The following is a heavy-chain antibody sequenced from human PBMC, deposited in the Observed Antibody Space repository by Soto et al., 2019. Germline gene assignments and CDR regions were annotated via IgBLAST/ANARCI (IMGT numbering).Heavy chain of an antibody. D-gene: IGHD1-26*01. J-gene: IGHJ4*02. CDR2: IYYSGST. Sequence: SETLSLTCTASGGSVSSGNFYWSWIRQPPGKGPEWIAHIYYSGSTRYNPPLKSRVTISVDTSKNQFSLKLSSVTAADTAVYYCATGGAMAYYFDYWGQGTLVTVSS. CDR1: GGSVSSGNFY. V-gene: IGHV4-61*01. CDR3: ATGGAMAYYFDY.